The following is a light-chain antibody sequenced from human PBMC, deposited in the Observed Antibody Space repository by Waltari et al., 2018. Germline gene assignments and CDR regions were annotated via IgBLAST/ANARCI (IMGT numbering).Light chain of an antibody. J-gene: IGLJ1*01. V-gene: IGLV3-1*01. CDR2: QDT. Sequence: SYELTQPPSVSVSPGQTASIPCSGVKLGAKYAFWYQRKPGQSPVLVIYQDTQRPSGIPERFSGSSSGNTATLTIGGTQAMDEADYYCQAWDSSTRYVFGSGTKVTVL. CDR3: QAWDSSTRYV. CDR1: KLGAKY.